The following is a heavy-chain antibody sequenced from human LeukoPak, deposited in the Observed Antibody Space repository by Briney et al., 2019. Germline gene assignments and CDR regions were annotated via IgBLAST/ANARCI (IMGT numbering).Heavy chain of an antibody. CDR2: IYYSGST. J-gene: IGHJ4*02. CDR1: GGSISSYY. Sequence: SETLSLTCTVSGGSISSYYWSWIRQPPGKGLEWIGYIYYSGSTNYNPSLKSRVTISVDTSKNQFSLKLSSVTAADTAVYYCARHYYGSGSYYAFWGQGTLVTVSS. CDR3: ARHYYGSGSYYAF. V-gene: IGHV4-59*08. D-gene: IGHD3-10*01.